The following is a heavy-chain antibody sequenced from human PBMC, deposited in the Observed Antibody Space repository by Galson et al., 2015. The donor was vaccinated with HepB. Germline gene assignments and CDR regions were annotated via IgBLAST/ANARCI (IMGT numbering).Heavy chain of an antibody. CDR1: GDSISSSHW. CDR2: IYHSGST. CDR3: ARGYYGSGRLDY. J-gene: IGHJ4*02. Sequence: LSLTCAVSGDSISSSHWWNWVRQPPGKGLECIGEIYHSGSTNYNLYLKSRVTISVDKSKNQFSLKLSSVTAADTAVYYCARGYYGSGRLDYWGQGILVTVSS. V-gene: IGHV4-4*02. D-gene: IGHD3-10*01.